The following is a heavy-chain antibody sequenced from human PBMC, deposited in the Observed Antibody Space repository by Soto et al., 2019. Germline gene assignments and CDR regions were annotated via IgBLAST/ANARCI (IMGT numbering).Heavy chain of an antibody. Sequence: PSETLSLTCAVYGGSFSGYYWSWIRQPPGKGLEWIGEINHSGSTNYNPSLKSRVTISVDTSKNQFSLKLSSVTAADTAVYYCARVFYSNYVYWFDPWGQGTLVTVSS. V-gene: IGHV4-34*01. CDR2: INHSGST. D-gene: IGHD4-4*01. J-gene: IGHJ5*02. CDR3: ARVFYSNYVYWFDP. CDR1: GGSFSGYY.